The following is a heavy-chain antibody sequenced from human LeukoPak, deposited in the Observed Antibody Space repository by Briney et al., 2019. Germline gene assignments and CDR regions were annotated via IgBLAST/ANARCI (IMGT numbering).Heavy chain of an antibody. CDR1: GGTFSSYA. CDR2: IIPILGIA. V-gene: IGHV1-69*04. CDR3: ARDGGFDGYIAE. Sequence: SVKVSCKASGGTFSSYAISWVRQAPGQGLEWMGRIIPILGIANYAQKFQGRVTITADKSTSTAYMELSSLRSEDTAVYYCARDGGFDGYIAEWGQGTLVTVSS. J-gene: IGHJ4*02. D-gene: IGHD5-24*01.